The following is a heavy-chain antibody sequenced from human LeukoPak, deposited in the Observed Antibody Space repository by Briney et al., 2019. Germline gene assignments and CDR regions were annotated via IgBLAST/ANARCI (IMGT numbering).Heavy chain of an antibody. J-gene: IGHJ6*03. V-gene: IGHV3-30*03. Sequence: GGSLRLSCAASGFTFSSYGMHWVRQAPGKGLEWVAVISYDGSNKYYADSVKGRFTISRDNSKNTLYLQMNSLRAEDTAVYYCASGIAAAGYYMDVWGKGTTVTVSS. CDR2: ISYDGSNK. D-gene: IGHD6-13*01. CDR3: ASGIAAAGYYMDV. CDR1: GFTFSSYG.